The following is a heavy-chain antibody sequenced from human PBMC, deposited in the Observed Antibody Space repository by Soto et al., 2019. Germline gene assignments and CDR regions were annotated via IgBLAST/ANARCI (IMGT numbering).Heavy chain of an antibody. CDR3: AKDLGEGYNPGLDC. Sequence: EVQLVESGGGLVQPGRSLRLSCAASGFTFDNYAMHWLRQAPGKGLEWVSTITSKSGSIGYADSVKGRFTISRDNAKNSLYLQMNSLRADDTALYYCAKDLGEGYNPGLDCWGQGSLVTISS. CDR1: GFTFDNYA. J-gene: IGHJ4*02. V-gene: IGHV3-9*01. CDR2: ITSKSGSI. D-gene: IGHD5-12*01.